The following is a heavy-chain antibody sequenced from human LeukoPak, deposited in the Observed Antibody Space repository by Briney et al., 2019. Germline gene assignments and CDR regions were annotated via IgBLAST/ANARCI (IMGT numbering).Heavy chain of an antibody. CDR1: GGTFSSYA. V-gene: IGHV1-69*01. CDR3: ARGSTTVTYYYYYGMDV. J-gene: IGHJ6*02. D-gene: IGHD4-17*01. Sequence: SVKVSCKASGGTFSSYAISWVRQAPGQGLEWMGGIIPIAGTANYAQKFQGRVTITADESTSTAYMELSSLRSEDMAVYYCARGSTTVTYYYYYGMDVWGQGTTVTVSS. CDR2: IIPIAGTA.